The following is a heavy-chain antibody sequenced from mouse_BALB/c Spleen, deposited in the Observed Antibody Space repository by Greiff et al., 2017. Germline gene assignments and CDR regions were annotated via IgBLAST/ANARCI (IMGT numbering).Heavy chain of an antibody. CDR2: IDPANGNT. J-gene: IGHJ4*01. Sequence: VLLKESGAELVKPGASVKLSCTASGFNIKDTYMHWVKQRPEQGLEWIGRIDPANGNTKYDPKFQGKATITADTSSNTAYLQLSSLTSEDTAVYYCARYDGSDAMDYWGQGTSVTVSS. D-gene: IGHD1-1*01. V-gene: IGHV14-3*02. CDR3: ARYDGSDAMDY. CDR1: GFNIKDTY.